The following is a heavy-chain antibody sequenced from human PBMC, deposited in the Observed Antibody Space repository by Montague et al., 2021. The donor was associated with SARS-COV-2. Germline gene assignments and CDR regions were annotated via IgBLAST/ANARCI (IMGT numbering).Heavy chain of an antibody. J-gene: IGHJ5*02. D-gene: IGHD3-10*01. CDR2: INYSGGT. CDR3: ARATSVRGAVNWFDP. Sequence: SETLSLTCAVSGGSISSHYWSFIRQPPGKGLEWIAYINYSGGTNXKPSLKSRVTISVDTSKNHFSLHLRSVTPADTAVYFCARATSVRGAVNWFDPWGQGTLVTVSS. V-gene: IGHV4-59*11. CDR1: GGSISSHY.